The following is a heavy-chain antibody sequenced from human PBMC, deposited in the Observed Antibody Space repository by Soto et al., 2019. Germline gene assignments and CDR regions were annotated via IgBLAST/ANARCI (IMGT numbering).Heavy chain of an antibody. CDR2: ISGSGAST. CDR1: GFTFSNFA. Sequence: EMQLLESGGGLVQPGGSLRLSCAASGFTFSNFAMSWVRQAPGKGLEWVSLISGSGASTSYADSVKGRFTVSRDNSKNTLYLQMNTLRDDDTAVYYCAIDRSYSSDWAVTPFDYWGQGTLVTVSS. V-gene: IGHV3-23*01. CDR3: AIDRSYSSDWAVTPFDY. D-gene: IGHD6-19*01. J-gene: IGHJ4*02.